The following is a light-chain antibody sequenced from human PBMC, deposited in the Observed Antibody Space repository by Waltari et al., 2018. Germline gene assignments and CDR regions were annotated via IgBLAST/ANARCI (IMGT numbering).Light chain of an antibody. CDR2: AAS. V-gene: IGKV1-39*01. CDR3: QQSYSTPYT. J-gene: IGKJ2*01. CDR1: QSISSY. Sequence: DIQMTQSPSSLSASVGDRVTITCRASQSISSYLNWYQQKPGKAPKLLIYAASSLQSAVPSRFSGSGSGTDFTLTISSLQPEDVATYYCQQSYSTPYTFGQGTKLEIK.